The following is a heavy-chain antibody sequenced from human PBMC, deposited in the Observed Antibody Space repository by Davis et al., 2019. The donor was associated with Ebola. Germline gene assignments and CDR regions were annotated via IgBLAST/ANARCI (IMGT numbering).Heavy chain of an antibody. CDR3: ARDLRYDSSGYDYYFYMDV. J-gene: IGHJ6*03. CDR1: GGSISRGGSY. CDR2: IYYSGST. Sequence: PSETLSLTCTVSGGSISRGGSYWTWIRQHPGKGLEWIGYIYYSGSTYYKPSLKSRVTISLDTSKNQFSLNLYSVTAEATAVYYCARDLRYDSSGYDYYFYMDVWGKGTTVTVSS. D-gene: IGHD3-22*01. V-gene: IGHV4-31*03.